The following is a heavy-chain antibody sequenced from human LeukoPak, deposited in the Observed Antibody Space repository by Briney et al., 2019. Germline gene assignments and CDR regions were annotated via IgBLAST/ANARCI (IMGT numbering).Heavy chain of an antibody. CDR1: GFTFSSYA. CDR2: ISGSGGST. CDR3: AKGYLRLGELSLPPGVIDH. V-gene: IGHV3-23*01. D-gene: IGHD3-16*02. J-gene: IGHJ4*02. Sequence: GGSLRLSCAASGFTFSSYAMSWVRQAPGKGLEWVSAISGSGGSTYYADSVKGRFTISRDNSKNTLYLQMNSLRAEDTAVYYCAKGYLRLGELSLPPGVIDHWGQGTLVTVSS.